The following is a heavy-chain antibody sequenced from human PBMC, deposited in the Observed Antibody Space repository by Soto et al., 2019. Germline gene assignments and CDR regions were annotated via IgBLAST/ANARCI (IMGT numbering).Heavy chain of an antibody. CDR3: ARCLVRATTEVDY. Sequence: EASVKVSCKASGYMFTDYYMHWVRQAPGQGLEWMGWIDPKGGDTKYAQNFQGRVTMTRDTSISTAYMDLSSLISDDTAVYYCARCLVRATTEVDYWGQGTRVTVPS. D-gene: IGHD1-26*01. J-gene: IGHJ4*02. V-gene: IGHV1-2*02. CDR2: IDPKGGDT. CDR1: GYMFTDYY.